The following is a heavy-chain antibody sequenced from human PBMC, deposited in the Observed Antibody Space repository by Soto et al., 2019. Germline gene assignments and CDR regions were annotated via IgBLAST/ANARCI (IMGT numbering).Heavy chain of an antibody. J-gene: IGHJ4*02. D-gene: IGHD2-21*02. CDR2: IKQDESDK. CDR3: ARARRCDGDCYSQDY. V-gene: IGHV3-7*01. CDR1: EFSFSGFW. Sequence: EVQLVESGGGLVQPGGSLRLSCAASEFSFSGFWMSWVRQPPGKGLEWVATIKQDESDKYYVDSVKGRFIISRDNAKNSLYLQMNSLRGEDTAVYYCARARRCDGDCYSQDYWGQGTLVTVSS.